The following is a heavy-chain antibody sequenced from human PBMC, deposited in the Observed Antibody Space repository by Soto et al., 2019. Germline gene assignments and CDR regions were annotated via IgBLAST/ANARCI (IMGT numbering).Heavy chain of an antibody. D-gene: IGHD2-2*01. J-gene: IGHJ4*02. CDR2: ISGSGGST. V-gene: IGHV3-23*01. CDR1: GFTFSSYA. CDR3: AKDPFCSRTSCYGVGYSNC. Sequence: EVQLLESGGGLVQPGGSLRLSCAASGFTFSSYAMSWVRQAPGKGLEWVSAISGSGGSTYYADSVKGRFTISRDNSKNRMYSQMNSLRAEDTAVYYCAKDPFCSRTSCYGVGYSNCWGKGSLVTVSS.